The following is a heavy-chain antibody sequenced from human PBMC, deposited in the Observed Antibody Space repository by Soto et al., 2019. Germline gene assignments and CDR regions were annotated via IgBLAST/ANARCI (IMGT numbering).Heavy chain of an antibody. Sequence: KPSETPSLTCTVSGGSISSSSYYWGWIRQPPGKGLEWIGSIYYSGSTYYNPSLKSRVTISVDTSKNQFSLKLSSVTAADTAVYYCARASSTVYYYYGMDVWGQGTTVTVSS. V-gene: IGHV4-39*01. D-gene: IGHD4-17*01. J-gene: IGHJ6*02. CDR3: ARASSTVYYYYGMDV. CDR1: GGSISSSSYY. CDR2: IYYSGST.